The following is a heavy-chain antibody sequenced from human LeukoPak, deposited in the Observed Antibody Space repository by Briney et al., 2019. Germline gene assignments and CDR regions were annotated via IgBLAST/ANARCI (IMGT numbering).Heavy chain of an antibody. Sequence: SEPLSLTCAVYGGSFSGYYWSWIRQPPGKGLEWIGEINHSGSTNYNPSLKSRVTISVDTSKNQFSLKLSSVTAADTAVYYCARGRTSRDFDYWGQGTLVTVSS. V-gene: IGHV4-34*01. D-gene: IGHD2-2*01. CDR1: GGSFSGYY. CDR3: ARGRTSRDFDY. J-gene: IGHJ4*02. CDR2: INHSGST.